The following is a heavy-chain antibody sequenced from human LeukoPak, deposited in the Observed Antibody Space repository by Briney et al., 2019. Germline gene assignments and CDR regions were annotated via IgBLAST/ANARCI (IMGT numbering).Heavy chain of an antibody. V-gene: IGHV4-4*07. CDR3: ARRDSSSWYFDY. Sequence: SETLSLTCTVSGGSISSYYWSWIRQPAGKGLEWIGRIYTSGSTNYNPSLKSRVTMSVGTSKNQFSLKLSSVTAADTAVYYCARRDSSSWYFDYWGQETLVTVSS. CDR1: GGSISSYY. CDR2: IYTSGST. D-gene: IGHD6-13*01. J-gene: IGHJ4*02.